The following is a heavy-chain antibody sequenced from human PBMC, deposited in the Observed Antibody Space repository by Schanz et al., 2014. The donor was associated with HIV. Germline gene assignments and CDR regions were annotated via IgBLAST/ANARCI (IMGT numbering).Heavy chain of an antibody. CDR1: GFTFRSYG. Sequence: QVQLVESGGGVVQPGRSLRLSCAASGFTFRSYGMHWVRQAPGKGLEWVAVIWYDGSNKYYADSVKGRLTISRDNSENTLYLQMNSLRAEDTAVYYCAKSRGDSWPYGMDVWGQGTTVTVSS. CDR3: AKSRGDSWPYGMDV. J-gene: IGHJ6*02. D-gene: IGHD4-17*01. CDR2: IWYDGSNK. V-gene: IGHV3-33*03.